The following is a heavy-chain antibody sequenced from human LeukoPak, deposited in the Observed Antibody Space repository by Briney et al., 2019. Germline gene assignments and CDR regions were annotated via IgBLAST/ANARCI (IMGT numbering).Heavy chain of an antibody. CDR1: GFTFSNYW. CDR3: ARGILNYGLTGFDY. Sequence: WGSLRLSGAASGFTFSNYWMSWVRQAPGKGLEWVANIKQDGSEKYYVDSVKGRFTISRDNSKNTLYLQMGSLRAEDMAVYYCARGILNYGLTGFDYWGQGTLVTVSS. J-gene: IGHJ4*02. CDR2: IKQDGSEK. V-gene: IGHV3-7*04. D-gene: IGHD3-16*01.